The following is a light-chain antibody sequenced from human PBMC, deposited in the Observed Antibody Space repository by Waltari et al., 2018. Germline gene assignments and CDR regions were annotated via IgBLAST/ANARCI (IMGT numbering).Light chain of an antibody. Sequence: QSALSQPASVSASFGQSISISCTGTSSDVGYSDSVSRYQHHPGKAPTSIIYDVSKRPSGVPNRFSGSKYGKRASLTISGLQPDDEAVYYCCAFAVGDTYVFGSGTNVTV. V-gene: IGLV2-23*02. CDR1: SSDVGYSDS. CDR2: DVS. CDR3: CAFAVGDTYV. J-gene: IGLJ1*01.